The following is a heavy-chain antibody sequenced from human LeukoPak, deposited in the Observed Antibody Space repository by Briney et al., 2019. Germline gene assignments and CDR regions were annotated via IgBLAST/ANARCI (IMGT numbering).Heavy chain of an antibody. D-gene: IGHD5-24*01. Sequence: PGGSLRLPCAASGFTFGNHVMHWVRQAPGKGLEWVAVISYDGSNKYYADSVKGRFTISRDNSKNTLYLQMNSLRAEDTAVYYCAREDGYNYTYYYYYYGMDVWGQGTTVTVSS. CDR2: ISYDGSNK. J-gene: IGHJ6*02. CDR3: AREDGYNYTYYYYYYGMDV. CDR1: GFTFGNHV. V-gene: IGHV3-30*03.